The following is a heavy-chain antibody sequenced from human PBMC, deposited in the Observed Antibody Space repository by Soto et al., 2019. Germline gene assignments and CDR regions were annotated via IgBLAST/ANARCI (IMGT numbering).Heavy chain of an antibody. D-gene: IGHD3-16*01. V-gene: IGHV1-8*01. CDR1: GYTFTNYD. J-gene: IGHJ6*03. Sequence: QVQLVQSGAEVKKPGASVKVSCKASGYTFTNYDSNWVRQATGQGLEWMGLMNPNSGNTGYAQTFQGRITMTTNTAKSTAYMEMSSLSSEYPAVYYCARGTSWGYYYYMDVWGKGTTVTVSS. CDR3: ARGTSWGYYYYMDV. CDR2: MNPNSGNT.